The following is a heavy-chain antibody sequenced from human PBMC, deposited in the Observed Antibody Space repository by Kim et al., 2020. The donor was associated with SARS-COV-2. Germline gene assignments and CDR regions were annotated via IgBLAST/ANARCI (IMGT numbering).Heavy chain of an antibody. V-gene: IGHV3-23*03. CDR1: GFTFNTYG. Sequence: GGSLRLSCAGSGFTFNTYGMSWLHQAPGKGLEWVSVIYSGGGFGGGDTYYADSVKGRFTISRDNSKNTLYLQMNSLRAEDTAVYYCAKLSPRGYSFDYWGQGTLVTVSS. CDR2: IYSGGGFGGGDT. J-gene: IGHJ4*02. CDR3: AKLSPRGYSFDY. D-gene: IGHD2-15*01.